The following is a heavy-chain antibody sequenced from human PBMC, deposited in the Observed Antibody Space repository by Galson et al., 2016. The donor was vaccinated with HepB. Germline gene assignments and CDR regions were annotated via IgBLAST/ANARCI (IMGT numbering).Heavy chain of an antibody. V-gene: IGHV4-31*03. CDR1: GGSISSGGYY. CDR3: AWSVYCGRTRCYDAGFSFYMDV. CDR2: IYYSGST. D-gene: IGHD2-2*01. J-gene: IGHJ6*03. Sequence: TLSLTCTVSGGSISSGGYYWSWIRQHPGKGLEWIGYIYYSGSTYYNPSLKSRVTISVDTSKNQFSLKLSSVTAADTAVYYCAWSVYCGRTRCYDAGFSFYMDVWGKGTTVTVSS.